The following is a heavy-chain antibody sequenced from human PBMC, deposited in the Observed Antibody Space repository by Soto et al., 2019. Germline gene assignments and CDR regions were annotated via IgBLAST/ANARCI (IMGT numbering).Heavy chain of an antibody. V-gene: IGHV6-1*01. J-gene: IGHJ4*02. CDR3: ARDYNRFDF. D-gene: IGHD1-1*01. Sequence: SQTLSLTCAISGDSVSSNSAAWNWIRQSPSGGLEWLGRTYLRSKWYHDYALSVKSRITIDPDTSKNQLSLQLTSVTPENTAVYYCARDYNRFDFWGQGTLVTVSS. CDR1: GDSVSSNSAA. CDR2: TYLRSKWYH.